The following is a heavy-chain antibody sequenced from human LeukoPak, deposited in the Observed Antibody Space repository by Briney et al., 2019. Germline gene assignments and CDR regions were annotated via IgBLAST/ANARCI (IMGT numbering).Heavy chain of an antibody. CDR1: GYSFIDYY. CDR2: INPSGGST. CDR3: ARVSGGSRAYNWFDP. V-gene: IGHV1-46*01. D-gene: IGHD2-15*01. Sequence: ASVKVSCKTSGYSFIDYYIHWVRQAPGQGLEWMGIINPSGGSTSYAQKFQGRVTMTRDMSTSTVYMELSSLRSEDTAVYYCARVSGGSRAYNWFDPWGQGTLVTVSS. J-gene: IGHJ5*02.